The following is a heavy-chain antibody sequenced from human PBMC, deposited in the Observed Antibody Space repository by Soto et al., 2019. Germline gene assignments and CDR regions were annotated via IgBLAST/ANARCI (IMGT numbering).Heavy chain of an antibody. Sequence: QLQLQESGPGLVKPSETLSLTCTVSAGSISSSSYYWGWIRQPPGKGLEWIGIIYYSGSSYYNPSLKSRVTISVDTSKDQFSLMLSSVTAADTAVYYCARHTTAISISDHWGQGTLVTVSS. V-gene: IGHV4-39*01. CDR3: ARHTTAISISDH. CDR2: IYYSGSS. CDR1: AGSISSSSYY. D-gene: IGHD1-26*01. J-gene: IGHJ4*02.